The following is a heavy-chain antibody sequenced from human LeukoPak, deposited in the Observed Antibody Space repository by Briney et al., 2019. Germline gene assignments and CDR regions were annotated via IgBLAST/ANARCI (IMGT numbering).Heavy chain of an antibody. D-gene: IGHD3-22*01. Sequence: ASVKVSCKASGYTFTSHGISWVRQAPGQGLEWMGWISAYNGNTNYAQKLQGRVTMTTDTSTSTAYMELRSLRSDDTAVYYCARVTGDSSGYYLSYYYMDVWGKGTTVTVSS. CDR3: ARVTGDSSGYYLSYYYMDV. J-gene: IGHJ6*03. CDR1: GYTFTSHG. V-gene: IGHV1-18*01. CDR2: ISAYNGNT.